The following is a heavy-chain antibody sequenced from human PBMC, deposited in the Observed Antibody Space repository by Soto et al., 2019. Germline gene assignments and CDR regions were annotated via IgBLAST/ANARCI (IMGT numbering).Heavy chain of an antibody. V-gene: IGHV1-18*01. CDR1: GNFCSKYG. Sequence: QVPLVQSGAEVKKPGASVKVSCKTPGNFCSKYGISWARQAPGQGLEWMGWINGNTGSTNYAQKFRGRVTMTTDTSTGMVYMELSSLTSDDTAIYYCGRDGDQWDQRYLDYWGQGTLVSV. CDR2: INGNTGST. D-gene: IGHD1-26*01. J-gene: IGHJ4*02. CDR3: GRDGDQWDQRYLDY.